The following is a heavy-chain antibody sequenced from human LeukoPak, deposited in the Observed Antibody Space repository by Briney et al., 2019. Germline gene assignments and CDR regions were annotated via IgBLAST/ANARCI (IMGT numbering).Heavy chain of an antibody. CDR3: ARGPMIVVVITEHNGWFDP. J-gene: IGHJ5*02. V-gene: IGHV4-4*02. CDR1: GGSISSSNW. D-gene: IGHD3-22*01. CDR2: IYHSGST. Sequence: SETLSLTCAVSGGSISSSNWWSWVRQPPGKGLEWIGEIYHSGSTNYNPSLKSRVTISVDKSKNQFSLKLSSVTAADTAVYYCARGPMIVVVITEHNGWFDPWGQGTLVTVSS.